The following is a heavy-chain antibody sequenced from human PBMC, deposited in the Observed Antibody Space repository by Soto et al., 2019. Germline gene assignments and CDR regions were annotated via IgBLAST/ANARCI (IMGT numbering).Heavy chain of an antibody. Sequence: QVQLVESGGGVVQPGRSLRLSCAASGYTFSSYGMHWVRQAPGKGLEWVAVIWYDGSNKYYADSVKGRFTISRDNSKNTLYLQMNRLRAEDTAVYYCARDYDSSGDYWGQGTLVTVSS. V-gene: IGHV3-33*01. J-gene: IGHJ4*02. CDR3: ARDYDSSGDY. CDR1: GYTFSSYG. D-gene: IGHD3-22*01. CDR2: IWYDGSNK.